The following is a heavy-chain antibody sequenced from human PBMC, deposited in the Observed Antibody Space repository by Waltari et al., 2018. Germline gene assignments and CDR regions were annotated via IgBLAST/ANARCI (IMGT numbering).Heavy chain of an antibody. Sequence: EVQLVESGGGLVQPGGSLKLSCAASGFTFSCSAKHLVRQASGKGLVWVGRIKRKATSYATAYAASVKGRFTISRDDSKNTAYLQMNSLKTEDTAVYYCTRIETDRIAAGYWGQGTLVTVSS. CDR1: GFTFSCSA. J-gene: IGHJ4*02. V-gene: IGHV3-73*02. CDR2: IKRKATSYAT. D-gene: IGHD6-25*01. CDR3: TRIETDRIAAGY.